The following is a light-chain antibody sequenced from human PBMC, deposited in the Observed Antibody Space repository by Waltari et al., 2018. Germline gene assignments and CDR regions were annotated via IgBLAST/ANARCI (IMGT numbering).Light chain of an antibody. CDR3: QAWDSGTVV. CDR1: KLGNKY. Sequence: SYDLTQPPSVSVSPGQTASITCSGDKLGNKYACWYQQKPGQSPVLVIYQDSKRPSGIPERFSGSNSGNTATLTISETQSMDEADYYCQAWDSGTVVFGGGTNLTVL. J-gene: IGLJ2*01. V-gene: IGLV3-1*01. CDR2: QDS.